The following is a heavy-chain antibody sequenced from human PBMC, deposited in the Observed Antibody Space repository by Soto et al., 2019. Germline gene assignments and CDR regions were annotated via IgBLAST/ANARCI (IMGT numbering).Heavy chain of an antibody. J-gene: IGHJ4*01. CDR1: GDSVSSKGSA. CDR3: ARGAQYSGRICDY. V-gene: IGHV6-1*01. D-gene: IGHD1-26*01. CDR2: TYYMFKWYY. Sequence: SQTLSLTFSISGDSVSSKGSAWYCICFSPSIGLHWLGRTYYMFKWYYEYAVSVRGRISINPDTYSNQYSLQLNSVTPEDTAVYFCARGAQYSGRICDYGDQGTLLTVSS.